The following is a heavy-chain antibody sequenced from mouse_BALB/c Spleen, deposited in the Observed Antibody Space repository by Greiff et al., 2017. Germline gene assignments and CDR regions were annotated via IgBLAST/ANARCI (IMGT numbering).Heavy chain of an antibody. D-gene: IGHD1-1*01. CDR3: AAGSGYVGYAMDY. Sequence: EVHLVESGGGLVQPGGSRKLSCAASGFTFSSFGMHWVRQAPEKGLEWVAYISSGSSTIYYADTVKGRFTISRDNPKNTLFLQMTSLRSEDTAMYYCAAGSGYVGYAMDYWGQGTSVTVSS. CDR2: ISSGSSTI. J-gene: IGHJ4*01. V-gene: IGHV5-17*02. CDR1: GFTFSSFG.